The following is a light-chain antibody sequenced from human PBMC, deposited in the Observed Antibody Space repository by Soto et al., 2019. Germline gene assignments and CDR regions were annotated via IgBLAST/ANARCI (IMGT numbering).Light chain of an antibody. V-gene: IGLV2-14*01. Sequence: QSVLTQPASVSGSPGQSITISCTGTSSDVGAYNFVSWYQQYPGKAPKVMIYEVNNRPSGVSNRFSGSKSGNTASLTISGLQAEVEADYYCSSFTRSSTYVFGSGTKVTVL. J-gene: IGLJ1*01. CDR3: SSFTRSSTYV. CDR1: SSDVGAYNF. CDR2: EVN.